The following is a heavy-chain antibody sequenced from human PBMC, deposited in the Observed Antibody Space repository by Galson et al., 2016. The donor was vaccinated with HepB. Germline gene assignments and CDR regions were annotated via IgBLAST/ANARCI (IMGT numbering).Heavy chain of an antibody. V-gene: IGHV3-48*03. CDR2: INDVGSAL. J-gene: IGHJ4*02. D-gene: IGHD5-18*01. Sequence: LRLSCAASGFRIGIYAMNWVRQAPGQGLEWVSYINDVGSALYYADSVKGRFTISRDNAKNSLYLQMNSLRDEDTAVYYCARDNLRGYAIDYWGQGSLVTVSS. CDR1: GFRIGIYA. CDR3: ARDNLRGYAIDY.